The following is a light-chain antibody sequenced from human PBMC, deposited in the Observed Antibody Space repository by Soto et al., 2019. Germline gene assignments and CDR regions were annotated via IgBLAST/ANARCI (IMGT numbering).Light chain of an antibody. CDR1: QSVRSSY. V-gene: IGKV3-20*01. J-gene: IGKJ2*01. CDR3: QQCTTSPST. CDR2: GAS. Sequence: EIVLTQSPGTLSLSPGERATPSCRASQSVRSSYLAWYQQKPGQAPRLLIYGASSRATGIPDRFSGSGSGTDFTLTISRLEPEDFAVYYCQQCTTSPSTFGQGTKLEI.